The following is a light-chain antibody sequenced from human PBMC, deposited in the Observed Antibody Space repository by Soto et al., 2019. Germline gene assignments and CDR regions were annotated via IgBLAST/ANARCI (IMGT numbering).Light chain of an antibody. J-gene: IGLJ1*01. CDR1: HRDVGGYNY. Sequence: QSVLTQPPSASGSPGQSVRISCTGTHRDVGGYNYVAWYQQHPGKAPKLIIYEVTKRPSGVPDRFSGSKSGNTASLTISGLKVGDEADYYCCSSGGSPTYVFGTGTKLTVL. CDR3: CSSGGSPTYV. CDR2: EVT. V-gene: IGLV2-8*01.